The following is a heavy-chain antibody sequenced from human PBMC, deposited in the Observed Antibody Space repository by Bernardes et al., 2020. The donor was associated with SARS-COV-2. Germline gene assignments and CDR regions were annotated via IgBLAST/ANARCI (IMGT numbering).Heavy chain of an antibody. Sequence: GGTLTLSCAASGFTARNYYLNWVRQAPGKGLEWISICYNGRRTYYAHSLESRFTVSIDNSKNTLYLKLNSLKPEDTAIYYCARATTYYDPVTGDYAYHGMYVWGIGAGDTVAT. D-gene: IGHD3-16*01. V-gene: IGHV3-66*02. CDR2: CYNGRRT. J-gene: IGHJ6*04. CDR3: ARATTYYDPVTGDYAYHGMYV. CDR1: GFTARNYY.